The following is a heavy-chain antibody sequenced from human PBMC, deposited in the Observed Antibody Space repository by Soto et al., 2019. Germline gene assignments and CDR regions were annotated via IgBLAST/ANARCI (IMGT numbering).Heavy chain of an antibody. CDR3: VSGDHSAWYDAGGSQY. CDR1: EFTFSIYS. Sequence: EVQLVESGGGLVQPGGSLRLSCAASEFTFSIYSMNWVRQAPGKGLEWVSYISRSGAIMYYADSVKGRFTISRDNAKSSRYLQMNSLSAAGTAVYFCVSGDHSAWYDAGGSQYWGQGTGVTVSS. V-gene: IGHV3-48*01. CDR2: ISRSGAIM. D-gene: IGHD6-19*01. J-gene: IGHJ4*02.